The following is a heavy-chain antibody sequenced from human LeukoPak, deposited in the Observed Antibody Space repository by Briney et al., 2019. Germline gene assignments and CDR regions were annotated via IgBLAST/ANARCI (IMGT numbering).Heavy chain of an antibody. CDR2: ISSSGSSI. D-gene: IGHD6-6*01. J-gene: IGHJ6*02. CDR3: ARGSGRSSDRDYFYDMDV. CDR1: GFTFSSYE. Sequence: GGSLRLSCATSGFTFSSYEMNWGRQAPGKGLEWVSYISSSGSSIYYVDSVMGRFTISRDNARNSLYLQMNSLRAEDTAVYYCARGSGRSSDRDYFYDMDVWGQGTTVTVSS. V-gene: IGHV3-48*03.